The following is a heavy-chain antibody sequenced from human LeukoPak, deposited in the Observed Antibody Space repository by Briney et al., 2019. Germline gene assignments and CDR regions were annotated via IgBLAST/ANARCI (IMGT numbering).Heavy chain of an antibody. D-gene: IGHD3-10*02. J-gene: IGHJ4*02. V-gene: IGHV3-30*02. CDR2: VFADGSNV. CDR1: GFTFSYYG. Sequence: GGSLRLSCTASGFTFSYYGMHWVRQAPGKGLEWLSFVFADGSNVFYADSVRGRFTISRDNRNNILYLQMDSLRAEDTAMYFCGRNVDNWNYVDYWGQGTLVTVSS. CDR3: GRNVDNWNYVDY.